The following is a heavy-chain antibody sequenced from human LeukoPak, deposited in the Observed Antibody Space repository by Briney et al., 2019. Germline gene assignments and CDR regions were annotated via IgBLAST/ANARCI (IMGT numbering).Heavy chain of an antibody. D-gene: IGHD5-24*01. CDR1: GGSISSYY. J-gene: IGHJ4*02. V-gene: IGHV4-59*01. CDR2: IYYSGST. Sequence: SETLSLTCTVSGGSISSYYWSWIRQPLGRGLEWIGYIYYSGSTNYNPSLKSRVTISVDTSKNQFSLKLSSVTAADTAVYYCARDVSRGGDGYNIWGQGTLVTVSS. CDR3: ARDVSRGGDGYNI.